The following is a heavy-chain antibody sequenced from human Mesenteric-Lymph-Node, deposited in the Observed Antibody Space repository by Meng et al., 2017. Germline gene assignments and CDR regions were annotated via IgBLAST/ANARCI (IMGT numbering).Heavy chain of an antibody. CDR1: GFSFNTYW. V-gene: IGHV3-7*01. D-gene: IGHD3-10*01. J-gene: IGHJ6*02. Sequence: ESLKISCAASGFSFNTYWMSWVRQSPGKGLEWVANIKQDGSEEYYVDSVKGRFTISRDNAKKSLYLQMNSLRAEDTAVFYCARSLVPWYGYYGLDVWGQGTTVTVSS. CDR2: IKQDGSEE. CDR3: ARSLVPWYGYYGLDV.